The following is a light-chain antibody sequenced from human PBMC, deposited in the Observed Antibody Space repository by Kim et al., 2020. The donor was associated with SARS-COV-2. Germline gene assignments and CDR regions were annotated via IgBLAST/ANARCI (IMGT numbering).Light chain of an antibody. Sequence: LSESPGEGVTLSCRASQSVSDTLAWYQQKPGQAPRLLIFGAATRATGIPLSFSGRGSGTEFTLIISSLQSEDFAIYYCQQYKNLPTFGQGTKLEI. CDR1: QSVSDT. CDR3: QQYKNLPT. CDR2: GAA. V-gene: IGKV3-15*01. J-gene: IGKJ2*01.